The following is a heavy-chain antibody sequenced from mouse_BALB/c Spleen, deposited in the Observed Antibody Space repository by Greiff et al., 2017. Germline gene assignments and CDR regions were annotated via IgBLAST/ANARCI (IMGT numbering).Heavy chain of an antibody. Sequence: EVMLVESGGGLVKPGGSLKLSCAASGFTFSSYAMSWVRQSPEKRLEWVAEISSGGSYTYYPDTVTGRFTISRDNAKNTLYLEMSSLRSEDTAMYYCAQYGKGGYAMDYWGQGTSVTVSS. D-gene: IGHD2-10*02. CDR2: ISSGGSYT. CDR3: AQYGKGGYAMDY. V-gene: IGHV5-9-4*01. J-gene: IGHJ4*01. CDR1: GFTFSSYA.